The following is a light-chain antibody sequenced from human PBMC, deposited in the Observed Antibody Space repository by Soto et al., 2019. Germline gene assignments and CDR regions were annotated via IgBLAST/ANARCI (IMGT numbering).Light chain of an antibody. Sequence: QSALTQPRSVSGPPGQSVTISCSGTSSNVGAYTQVSWYQQHPGKAPKLIISDVNKRPSGVPNRFSGSKSGNTASLTVSGPQAEDEADYYCCSYAGTYTWMFGGGTKLTVL. V-gene: IGLV2-11*01. CDR3: CSYAGTYTWM. J-gene: IGLJ3*02. CDR1: SSNVGAYTQ. CDR2: DVN.